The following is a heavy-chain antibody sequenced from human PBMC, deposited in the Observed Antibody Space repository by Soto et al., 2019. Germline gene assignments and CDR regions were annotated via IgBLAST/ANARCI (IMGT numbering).Heavy chain of an antibody. CDR3: ARKGRAVAGSPLNWFDP. Sequence: SETLSLTCAVYGGSFSGYYWSWIRQPPGKGLEWIGEINHSGSTNYNPSLKSRVTISVDTSKNQFSLKLSSVTAADTAVYYCARKGRAVAGSPLNWFDPWGQGTLVTVSS. CDR2: INHSGST. D-gene: IGHD6-19*01. CDR1: GGSFSGYY. J-gene: IGHJ5*02. V-gene: IGHV4-34*01.